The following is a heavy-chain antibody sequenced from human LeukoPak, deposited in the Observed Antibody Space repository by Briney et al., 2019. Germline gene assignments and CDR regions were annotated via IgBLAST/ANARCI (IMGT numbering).Heavy chain of an antibody. D-gene: IGHD3-16*02. CDR1: GGSFSGYY. CDR2: INHSGST. V-gene: IGHV4-34*01. Sequence: SETLSLTCAVYGGSFSGYYWSWIRQPPGKGLEWIGEINHSGSTNYNPSLKSRVTISVDTSKNQFSLKLSSVTAADTAVYYCASGRTYRHPFDSWGQGALVTVSS. CDR3: ASGRTYRHPFDS. J-gene: IGHJ4*02.